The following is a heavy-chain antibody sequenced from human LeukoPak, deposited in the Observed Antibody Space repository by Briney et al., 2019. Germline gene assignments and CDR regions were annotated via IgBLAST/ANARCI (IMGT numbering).Heavy chain of an antibody. CDR1: GGSISSYY. D-gene: IGHD3-10*01. CDR3: ARHGRVRGVFDY. Sequence: PAETVSLICTVSGGSISSYYWSWIGQPPGKGLEWIGYIYYSGSTNYDPSLKSRVTISVDTSRNQFSLKLSSVTAADTAVYYCARHGRVRGVFDYWGQGTLVPVSS. CDR2: IYYSGST. V-gene: IGHV4-59*08. J-gene: IGHJ4*02.